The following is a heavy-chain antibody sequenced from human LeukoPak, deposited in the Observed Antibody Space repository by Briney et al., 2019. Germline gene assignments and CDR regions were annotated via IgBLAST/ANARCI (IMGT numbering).Heavy chain of an antibody. Sequence: SETLPLTCSVSGASINSYYWSWIRQPAGKGLEWIGRIYTGGNTDYNPSLKSRVTMSVDTSKNQFSLRLTSVTAADTAVYYCVTDPTTVPAWFDPWGQGTLVTVSS. CDR2: IYTGGNT. V-gene: IGHV4-4*07. CDR3: VTDPTTVPAWFDP. D-gene: IGHD1-1*01. J-gene: IGHJ5*02. CDR1: GASINSYY.